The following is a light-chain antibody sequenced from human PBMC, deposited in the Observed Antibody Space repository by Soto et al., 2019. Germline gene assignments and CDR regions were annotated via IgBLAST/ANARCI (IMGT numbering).Light chain of an antibody. CDR3: QQYGDSLLT. CDR1: QSISSSY. J-gene: IGKJ4*01. CDR2: HAS. V-gene: IGKV3-20*01. Sequence: ENVLTQSPGTLSLSPGERATLSCRASQSISSSYLAWYQQKPGQTPRLLIYHASNRATGIPDRFSGSGSGTDFTLTISSLEPEDVAVYYCQQYGDSLLTFGGGTKVEIK.